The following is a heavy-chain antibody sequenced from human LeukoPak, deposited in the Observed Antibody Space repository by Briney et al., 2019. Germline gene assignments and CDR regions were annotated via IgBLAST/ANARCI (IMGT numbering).Heavy chain of an antibody. Sequence: GGSLRLSCAASGFTFYDYAMHWVRQAPGKGLEWVSGISWNSGSIGYADSVKGRFTISRDNAKNSLYLQMNSLRAEDTALYYCAKERKLAYYGMDVWGQGTTVTVSS. CDR2: ISWNSGSI. V-gene: IGHV3-9*01. CDR1: GFTFYDYA. J-gene: IGHJ6*02. CDR3: AKERKLAYYGMDV.